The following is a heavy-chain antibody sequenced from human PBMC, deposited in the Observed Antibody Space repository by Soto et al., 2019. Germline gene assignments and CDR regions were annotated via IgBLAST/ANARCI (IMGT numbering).Heavy chain of an antibody. CDR3: ARAHGAYRVVVSHFDY. CDR2: IHYSGST. CDR1: GGSISSGDYY. J-gene: IGHJ4*02. V-gene: IGHV4-30-4*02. Sequence: PSETLSLTYTVSGGSISSGDYYWIWIRQTPGKGLEWIGYIHYSGSTYYNPSLRSRVTISVDTSKNQFSLKLSSVTAADTAVYYCARAHGAYRVVVSHFDYWGQGTLVTVSS. D-gene: IGHD3-22*01.